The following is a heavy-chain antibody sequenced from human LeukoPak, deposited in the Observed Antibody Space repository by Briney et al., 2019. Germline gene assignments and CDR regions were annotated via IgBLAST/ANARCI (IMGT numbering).Heavy chain of an antibody. J-gene: IGHJ4*02. Sequence: SETLSLTCTVSGGSISSGDYYWSWVRQPPGKGLEWIGYIYYSGSTYYNPSLKSRVTISVDTSKNQFSLKLSSVTAADTAVYYCARVSGCLYYFDYWGQGTLVTVSS. CDR1: GGSISSGDYY. CDR3: ARVSGCLYYFDY. V-gene: IGHV4-30-4*01. D-gene: IGHD3-22*01. CDR2: IYYSGST.